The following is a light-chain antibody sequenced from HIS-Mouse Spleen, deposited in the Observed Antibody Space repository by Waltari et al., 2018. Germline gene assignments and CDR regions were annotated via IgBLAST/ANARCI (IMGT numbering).Light chain of an antibody. CDR3: SSYTSSSTRV. CDR2: DVS. V-gene: IGLV2-14*03. Sequence: QSALTQPASVSGSPGQSITISCPGTSSEVGGYNYVSRYQQHPGKAPKLMVYDVSNGHSGVSIRFSGSKSGNTASLTISGLQAEDEADYYCSSYTSSSTRVFGTGTKVTVL. CDR1: SSEVGGYNY. J-gene: IGLJ1*01.